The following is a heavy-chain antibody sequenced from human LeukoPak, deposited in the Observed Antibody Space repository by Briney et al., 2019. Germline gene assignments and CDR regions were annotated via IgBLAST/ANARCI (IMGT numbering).Heavy chain of an antibody. J-gene: IGHJ4*02. Sequence: PGGSLRLSCAASGFTFSSYWMHWVRQVPGKGLVWVARINPGGSSITYADSVKGRFTISRDNAKNTLYLQMDSLRAEDTGVYYCARRHQADDYWGQGTLVTVSS. CDR2: INPGGSSI. CDR1: GFTFSSYW. V-gene: IGHV3-74*01. CDR3: ARRHQADDY. D-gene: IGHD2-2*01.